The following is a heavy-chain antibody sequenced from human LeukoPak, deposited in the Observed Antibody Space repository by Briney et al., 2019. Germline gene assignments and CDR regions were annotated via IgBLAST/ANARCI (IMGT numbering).Heavy chain of an antibody. D-gene: IGHD6-6*01. CDR3: AREGSMTARPFVSIDY. Sequence: PSETLSLTCTVSGGSISTYYWSWIRHPAGKGLEWIWRIHTSGNTDNNSSPKSRVPMSVDTSKNQFSLKLSSVTAADTAVYYCAREGSMTARPFVSIDYWGQGTLVTISS. CDR1: GGSISTYY. CDR2: IHTSGNT. J-gene: IGHJ4*02. V-gene: IGHV4-4*07.